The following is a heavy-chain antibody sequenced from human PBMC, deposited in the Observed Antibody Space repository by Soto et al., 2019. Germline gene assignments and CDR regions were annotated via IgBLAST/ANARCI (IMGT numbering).Heavy chain of an antibody. V-gene: IGHV3-23*01. CDR2: ISGSGGST. Sequence: GGSLRLSCAASGFTFSSYAMSLVRQAPGKGLEWVSAISGSGGSTSYADSVKGRFTISRDSSKNTLHLQMNSLRAEDTAVYYCAKTGGSCYIVCAFDIWGQGTMVTVSS. CDR3: AKTGGSCYIVCAFDI. D-gene: IGHD2-15*01. CDR1: GFTFSSYA. J-gene: IGHJ3*02.